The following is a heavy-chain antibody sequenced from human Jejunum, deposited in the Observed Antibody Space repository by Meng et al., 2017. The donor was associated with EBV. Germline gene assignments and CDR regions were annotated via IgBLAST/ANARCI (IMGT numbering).Heavy chain of an antibody. CDR3: ARGSNWFDR. CDR2: INTNTGKP. J-gene: IGHJ5*02. Sequence: QVQLVQSGSELKKPGDAAKVSCKASGYIFTSDAINWVRQTPGHGLEWMGWINTNTGKPMYVQGFTGRFVFSLDNSVNTAYLQINSLQTDDTAVYYCARGSNWFDRWGQGTLVTVSS. CDR1: GYIFTSDA. V-gene: IGHV7-4-1*02.